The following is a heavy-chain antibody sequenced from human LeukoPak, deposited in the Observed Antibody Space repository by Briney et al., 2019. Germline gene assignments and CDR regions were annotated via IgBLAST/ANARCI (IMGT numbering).Heavy chain of an antibody. J-gene: IGHJ4*02. D-gene: IGHD1-26*01. V-gene: IGHV4-39*01. CDR2: IYSSVST. CDR3: AYSGSYGHLGY. CDR1: GGSISSNAYY. Sequence: PSETLSLTCTVSGGSISSNAYYWAWIRQPPGKGLEWIGSIYSSVSTYYNPSLKSRVTISVDTSKNQFSLRLSSVNAADTALYYCAYSGSYGHLGYWGQGIPVTVSS.